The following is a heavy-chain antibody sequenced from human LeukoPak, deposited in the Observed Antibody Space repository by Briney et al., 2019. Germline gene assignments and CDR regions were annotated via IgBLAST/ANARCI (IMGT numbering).Heavy chain of an antibody. CDR2: ISTSSSYI. D-gene: IGHD2-15*01. J-gene: IGHJ5*02. Sequence: GGSLRLSCAASGFTFRNYNMNWVRRAPGKGLEWVSSISTSSSYIYYADSVRGRFTISRDNAKNSLYLQMNSLRAEDTAVYSCARGADGVSSNSRGWFDPWGQGTLVTVSS. CDR3: ARGADGVSSNSRGWFDP. CDR1: GFTFRNYN. V-gene: IGHV3-21*01.